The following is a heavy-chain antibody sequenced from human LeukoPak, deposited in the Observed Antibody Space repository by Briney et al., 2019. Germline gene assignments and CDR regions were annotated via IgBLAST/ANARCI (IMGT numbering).Heavy chain of an antibody. D-gene: IGHD1-26*01. V-gene: IGHV3-7*01. CDR3: ARDWSRAGWEPFDY. CDR2: IKQDGSEK. Sequence: GGSLRLSCAASGFTFTSYWMSWVRQAARKGLGWVANIKQDGSEKSYVDSVKGRFTISRDNAKNSLYLQMNSLRAEDTAVYYCARDWSRAGWEPFDYWGQGTLVTVSS. CDR1: GFTFTSYW. J-gene: IGHJ4*02.